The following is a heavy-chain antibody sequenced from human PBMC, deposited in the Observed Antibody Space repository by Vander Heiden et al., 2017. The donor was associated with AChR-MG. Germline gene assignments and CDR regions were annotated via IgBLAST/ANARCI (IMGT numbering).Heavy chain of an antibody. CDR2: IRSSGSTI. J-gene: IGHJ4*02. CDR3: ARDRGGSYYDGSDY. V-gene: IGHV3-11*01. CDR1: GFTFSDYY. D-gene: IGHD1-26*01. Sequence: QVQLVASGGGLVKPGGSLSRPCAASGFTFSDYYMMWIRQAPGKGLEWVSYIRSSGSTIYYADSVKGRFTISRDNAKNSLYLQMNSLGAEDTAVYYCARDRGGSYYDGSDYWGQGTLVTVSS.